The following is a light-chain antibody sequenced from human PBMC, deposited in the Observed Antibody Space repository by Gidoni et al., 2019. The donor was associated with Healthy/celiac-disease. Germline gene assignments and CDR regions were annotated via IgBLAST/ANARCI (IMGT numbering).Light chain of an antibody. V-gene: IGKV2-28*01. CDR2: LGS. J-gene: IGKJ2*02. CDR1: QSLLHSNGYNY. CDR3: MQALQTPPWT. Sequence: DIVMTQSPLSLPFTPGEPASISCRSSQSLLHSNGYNYLDWYLQKPGQSPQLLIYLGSNRASGVPDRFSGSGSGTDFTLKISRVEAEDVGVYYCMQALQTPPWTFGQGTKLEIK.